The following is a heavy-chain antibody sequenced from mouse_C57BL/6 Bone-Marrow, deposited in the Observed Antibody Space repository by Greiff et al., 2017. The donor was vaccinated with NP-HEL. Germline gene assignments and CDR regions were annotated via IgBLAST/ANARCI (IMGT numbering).Heavy chain of an antibody. CDR1: GYTFTSYW. Sequence: VQLQQPGAELVKPGASVTLSCKASGYTFTSYWMHWVKQRPGQGLEWIGMIHPNRGSTNYNEKFKSKATLTVDKSSSTAYMQLSSLTSEDSAVYYCARSRVITTVVAKDYWGKGTTLTVSS. CDR2: IHPNRGST. CDR3: ARSRVITTVVAKDY. D-gene: IGHD1-1*01. V-gene: IGHV1-64*01. J-gene: IGHJ2*01.